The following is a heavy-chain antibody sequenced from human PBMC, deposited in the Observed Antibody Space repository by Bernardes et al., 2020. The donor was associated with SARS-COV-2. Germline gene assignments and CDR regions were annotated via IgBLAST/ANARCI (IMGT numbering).Heavy chain of an antibody. Sequence: GGSLRLSCAASGFTVSSNYMSWVRQAPGKGLEWVSVIYSGGSTYYADSVKGRFTISRHNSKNTLYLQMNSLRAEDTAVYYCARAGSTTVTRAFDLKYYYYYGMDVWGQGTTVTVSS. D-gene: IGHD4-17*01. CDR2: IYSGGST. CDR3: ARAGSTTVTRAFDLKYYYYYGMDV. J-gene: IGHJ6*02. V-gene: IGHV3-53*04. CDR1: GFTVSSNY.